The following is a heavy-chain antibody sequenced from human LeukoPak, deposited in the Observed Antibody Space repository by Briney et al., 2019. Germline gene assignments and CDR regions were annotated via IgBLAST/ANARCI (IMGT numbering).Heavy chain of an antibody. CDR3: ARDRGTQWLVRGDWFDP. J-gene: IGHJ5*02. D-gene: IGHD6-19*01. V-gene: IGHV3-11*01. Sequence: GGSLRLSCAASGFTFSDYYMSWIRQAPGKGLEWVSYISSSGSTIYYADSVKGRFTISRDNAKNSLYLQVNSLRAEDTAVYYCARDRGTQWLVRGDWFDPWGQGTLVTVSS. CDR2: ISSSGSTI. CDR1: GFTFSDYY.